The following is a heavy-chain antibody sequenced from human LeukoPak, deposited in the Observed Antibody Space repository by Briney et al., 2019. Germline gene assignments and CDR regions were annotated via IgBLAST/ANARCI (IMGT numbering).Heavy chain of an antibody. D-gene: IGHD3-9*01. Sequence: GGSLRLSCAASGFTFSTYWMSWVRQAPGKGLEWVSAISGSGGSTYYADSVKGRFTISRDNSKNTLYLQMNSLRAEDTAVYYCAKDHSDIYPRGPDYWGQGTLVTVSS. CDR3: AKDHSDIYPRGPDY. CDR1: GFTFSTYW. CDR2: ISGSGGST. J-gene: IGHJ4*02. V-gene: IGHV3-23*01.